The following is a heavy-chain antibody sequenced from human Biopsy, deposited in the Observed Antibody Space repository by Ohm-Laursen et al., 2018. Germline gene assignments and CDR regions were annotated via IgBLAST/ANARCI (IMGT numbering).Heavy chain of an antibody. CDR3: ARAVGIAAAPIDY. J-gene: IGHJ4*02. CDR1: GLPVSDYY. CDR2: INSSGSTK. V-gene: IGHV3-11*01. Sequence: SLRLSCAASGLPVSDYYMSWIRQAPGRGLEWVSDINSSGSTKYHAESVKGRFTISRDNAMNSVYLQMNSLRGGDTPVYHCARAVGIAAAPIDYWGQGTLVTVSS. D-gene: IGHD2-15*01.